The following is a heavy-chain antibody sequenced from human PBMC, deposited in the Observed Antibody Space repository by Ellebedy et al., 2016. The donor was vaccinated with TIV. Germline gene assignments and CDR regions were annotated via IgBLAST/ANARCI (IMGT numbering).Heavy chain of an antibody. D-gene: IGHD4-23*01. CDR1: GFTVSYNY. Sequence: PGGSPRLSCAASGFTVSYNYMTWVRQAPGKGLQSVSVIYSGGSTYYADSVKGRFTISRENSKNTLYLQMNSLGAEDTCVYYCARSTVINPEGDAYDIWGPGTKVTVSS. J-gene: IGHJ3*02. V-gene: IGHV3-66*01. CDR2: IYSGGST. CDR3: ARSTVINPEGDAYDI.